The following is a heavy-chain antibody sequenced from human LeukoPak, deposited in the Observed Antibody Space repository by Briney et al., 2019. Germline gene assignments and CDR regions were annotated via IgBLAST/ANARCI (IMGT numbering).Heavy chain of an antibody. CDR1: GYTLTELS. Sequence: ASVKVSCKVSGYTLTELSMHWVRQAPGKGLEWMGGFDPEDGETIYAQKFQGRVTMTEDTSTDTAYMELSSLRSEDTAVYYCAVQGSYKGYFQHWGQGTLVTVSS. CDR3: AVQGSYKGYFQH. J-gene: IGHJ1*01. D-gene: IGHD1-26*01. CDR2: FDPEDGET. V-gene: IGHV1-24*01.